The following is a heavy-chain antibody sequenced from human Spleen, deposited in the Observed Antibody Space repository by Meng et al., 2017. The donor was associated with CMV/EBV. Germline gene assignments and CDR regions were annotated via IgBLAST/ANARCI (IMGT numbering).Heavy chain of an antibody. CDR3: ALLTTIFGVVGEDY. Sequence: ASVKVSCKASGYTFTSYNISWVRQAPGQGLEWMGWISAYNGNTNYAQKLQGRVTMTTDTSTSTAYMEVRSLRSDDTAAYYCALLTTIFGVVGEDYWGQGTLVTVSS. D-gene: IGHD3-3*01. V-gene: IGHV1-18*01. J-gene: IGHJ4*02. CDR2: ISAYNGNT. CDR1: GYTFTSYN.